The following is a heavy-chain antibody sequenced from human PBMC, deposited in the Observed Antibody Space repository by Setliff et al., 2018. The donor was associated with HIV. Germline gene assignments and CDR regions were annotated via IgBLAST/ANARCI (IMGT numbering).Heavy chain of an antibody. D-gene: IGHD3-3*01. CDR1: GGTLKSRNL. Sequence: AETLTLTCTVSGGTLKSRNLWCCVRQPPGRGLEWSGEVCHTGSTNYDPSLKSRVITSIDKTKNQFSLKIDSVSAADTAVYYCARRPRFGVVIASVAKMELDYWGQGTLVTVSS. J-gene: IGHJ4*02. CDR3: ARRPRFGVVIASVAKMELDY. CDR2: VCHTGST. V-gene: IGHV4-4*02.